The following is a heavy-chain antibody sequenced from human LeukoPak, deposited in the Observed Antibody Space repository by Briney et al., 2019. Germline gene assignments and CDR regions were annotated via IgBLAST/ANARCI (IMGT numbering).Heavy chain of an antibody. CDR3: ARDRSESRGYSYGYNYFEY. J-gene: IGHJ4*02. CDR1: GGSIKNYY. CDR2: VYYNGNT. V-gene: IGHV4-59*12. Sequence: SETLSLTCTVSGGSIKNYYWSWLRRPPGKGLEWIGYVYYNGNTYYNPSHKSRVTISVDTSKNQFSLKLSSVTAADTAVYYCARDRSESRGYSYGYNYFEYWGQGTLVTVSS. D-gene: IGHD5-18*01.